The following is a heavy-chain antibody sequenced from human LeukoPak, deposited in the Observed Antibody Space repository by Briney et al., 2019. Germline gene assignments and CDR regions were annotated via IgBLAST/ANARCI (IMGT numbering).Heavy chain of an antibody. V-gene: IGHV3-9*01. J-gene: IGHJ4*02. Sequence: GGSLRLSCAASGFTFDDYAMHWVRQAPGKGPEWVSGISWNSGSIGYADSVKGRFTISRDNAKNSLYLQMNSLRAEDTALYYCAKDIGKYYDSSGYWEFDYWGQGTLVTVSS. CDR1: GFTFDDYA. D-gene: IGHD3-22*01. CDR3: AKDIGKYYDSSGYWEFDY. CDR2: ISWNSGSI.